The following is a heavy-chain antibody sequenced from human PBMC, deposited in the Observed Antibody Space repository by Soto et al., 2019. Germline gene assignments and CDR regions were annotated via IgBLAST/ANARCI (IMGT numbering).Heavy chain of an antibody. CDR1: GFTFSNAW. J-gene: IGHJ5*02. CDR2: IKSKTVGGTT. CDR3: TTGGLGT. Sequence: EVQLVESGGGLVKPGGSLRLSCAASGFTFSNAWMSWVRQAPGKGLEWVGRIKSKTVGGTTDYVAPVKGRFTISRDDSKNTLYLQMNSLKIEDTAVYYWTTGGLGTWGQGTLVTVSS. V-gene: IGHV3-15*01. D-gene: IGHD5-12*01.